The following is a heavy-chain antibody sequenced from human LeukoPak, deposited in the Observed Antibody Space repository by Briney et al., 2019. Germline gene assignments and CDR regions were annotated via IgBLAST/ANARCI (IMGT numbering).Heavy chain of an antibody. D-gene: IGHD3-10*01. Sequence: SQTLSLTCTVSGGSISSGDYYWCWIRQPPGKGLEWIGYIYYNGSIYYNPSLKSRIHISVDTSKNQFSLKMSAVTAADTAVYYCARDSGSGYYEAWGQGTLVTVSS. J-gene: IGHJ5*02. CDR2: IYYNGSI. CDR3: ARDSGSGYYEA. CDR1: GGSISSGDYY. V-gene: IGHV4-30-4*08.